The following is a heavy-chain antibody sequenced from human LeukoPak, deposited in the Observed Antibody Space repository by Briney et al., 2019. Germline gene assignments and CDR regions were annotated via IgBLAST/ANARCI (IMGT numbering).Heavy chain of an antibody. Sequence: ASVKVSCKASGYTFTSYCISWVRQAPGQGLEWMGWISDYNGNTNYAQKLQGRVTMTTDTSTSTAYMELRSLRSDDTAVYYCARDLYRDSLPVSWFDPWGQGTLVTVSS. CDR2: ISDYNGNT. J-gene: IGHJ5*02. CDR3: ARDLYRDSLPVSWFDP. D-gene: IGHD4-11*01. CDR1: GYTFTSYC. V-gene: IGHV1-18*01.